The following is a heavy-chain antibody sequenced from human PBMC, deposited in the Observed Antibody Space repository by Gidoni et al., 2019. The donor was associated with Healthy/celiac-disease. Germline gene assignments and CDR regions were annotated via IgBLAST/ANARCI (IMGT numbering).Heavy chain of an antibody. CDR1: GFTFSSYS. V-gene: IGHV3-21*01. Sequence: EVQLVESGGGLVKPGGSLILSCAASGFTFSSYSMNGVRQAPGKELEWGTSCSSSSRYRYYADAVKCQFTISRENAKISVSLQMDCQRAGVAAVYYCARDARGVGAFDIWGQGTMVTVSS. D-gene: IGHD1-26*01. CDR2: CSSSSRYR. CDR3: ARDARGVGAFDI. J-gene: IGHJ3*02.